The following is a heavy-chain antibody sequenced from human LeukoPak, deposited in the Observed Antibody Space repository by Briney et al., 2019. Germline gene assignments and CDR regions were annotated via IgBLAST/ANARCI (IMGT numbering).Heavy chain of an antibody. J-gene: IGHJ4*02. CDR3: ARSSSSWYWAFDY. D-gene: IGHD6-13*01. Sequence: GGSLRLSCAASGFTFSIYSMNWVRQAPGKGLEWVSFIYSGGSTHYSDSVKGRFTISRDNSKNTLYLQMNSLRAEDTAVYYCARSSSSWYWAFDYWGQGTLVTVSS. CDR1: GFTFSIYS. V-gene: IGHV3-53*01. CDR2: IYSGGST.